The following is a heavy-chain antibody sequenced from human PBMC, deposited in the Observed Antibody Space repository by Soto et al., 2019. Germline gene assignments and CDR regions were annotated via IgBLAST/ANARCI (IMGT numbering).Heavy chain of an antibody. CDR2: MNPGSGDT. D-gene: IGHD6-13*01. CDR1: GYTFTNND. CDR3: AREQQLDKANWFDP. J-gene: IGHJ5*02. V-gene: IGHV1-8*01. Sequence: ASVKVSCKASGYTFTNNDVTWVRQATGQGLEWMGWMNPGSGDTGYAQKFQGRVTMTRNTSISTAYMELSSLRSEDTAVYYCAREQQLDKANWFDPWGQGTLVTVSS.